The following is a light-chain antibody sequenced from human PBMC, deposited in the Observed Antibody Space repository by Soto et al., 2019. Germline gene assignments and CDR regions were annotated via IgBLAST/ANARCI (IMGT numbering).Light chain of an antibody. CDR1: QSVLHSSNDKNF. CDR3: HQYYSAPWT. J-gene: IGKJ1*01. V-gene: IGKV4-1*01. Sequence: DIVMTQSPDSLAVSLGERATINCKSSQSVLHSSNDKNFLTWYQQKPGQPPKLLIYWASTRESGVPDRFSGSGSGTEFSLTISSLQAEDVALYYCHQYYSAPWTFGQGTKVELK. CDR2: WAS.